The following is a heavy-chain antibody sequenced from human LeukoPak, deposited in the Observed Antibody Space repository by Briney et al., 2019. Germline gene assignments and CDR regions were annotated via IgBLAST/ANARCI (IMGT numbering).Heavy chain of an antibody. Sequence: PSETLTLTCTVSGGSISSYYWSWIRQPAGKGLEWIGRIYTSGSTNYNPSPKSRVIISVDKSKNQFSLKLSSVTAADTAVYYCARERGLGGVLSDYWGQGTLVTVSS. J-gene: IGHJ4*02. CDR1: GGSISSYY. D-gene: IGHD3-16*01. V-gene: IGHV4-4*07. CDR3: ARERGLGGVLSDY. CDR2: IYTSGST.